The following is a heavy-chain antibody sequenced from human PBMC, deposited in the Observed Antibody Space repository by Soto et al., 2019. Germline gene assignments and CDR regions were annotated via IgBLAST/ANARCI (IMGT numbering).Heavy chain of an antibody. CDR3: ARHPGKPYYYYGMDG. CDR2: IIPIFGTA. V-gene: IGHV1-69*12. CDR1: GGTFSSYA. D-gene: IGHD6-13*01. J-gene: IGHJ6*01. Sequence: QVQLVQSGAEVKKPGSSVKVSCRASGGTFSSYAISWVRQAHGQGLEWMGGIIPIFGTADYAQKFQDRVTITEDESTSTAYMELSSLRSEDKAVYYCARHPGKPYYYYGMDGWGQGTTVTVYS.